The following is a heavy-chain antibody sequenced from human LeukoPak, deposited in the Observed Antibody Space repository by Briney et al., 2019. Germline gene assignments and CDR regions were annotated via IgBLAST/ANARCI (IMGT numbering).Heavy chain of an antibody. V-gene: IGHV3-30*04. CDR3: ARDNKLQAFDY. D-gene: IGHD4-11*01. Sequence: GGSLRLSCAASGFTFSSYAMHWVRQAPGKGLEWVAVISYDGSNKYYADSVKGRFTISRDNSKNTLYLQMNSLRAEDTAVYYCARDNKLQAFDYWGQGTLVTVSS. CDR2: ISYDGSNK. J-gene: IGHJ4*02. CDR1: GFTFSSYA.